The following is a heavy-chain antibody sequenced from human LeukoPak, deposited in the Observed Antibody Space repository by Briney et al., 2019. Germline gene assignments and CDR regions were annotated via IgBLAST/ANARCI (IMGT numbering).Heavy chain of an antibody. V-gene: IGHV4-59*08. CDR1: GXSISSYY. CDR3: ARQVGATRAPFDY. D-gene: IGHD1-26*01. Sequence: PSETLSLTCTVSGXSISSYYWSWIRQPPGKGLEWIGYIYYSGSTNYNPSLKSRVTISVDTSKNQFSLKLSSVTAADTAVYYCARQVGATRAPFDYWGQGTPVTVSS. J-gene: IGHJ4*02. CDR2: IYYSGST.